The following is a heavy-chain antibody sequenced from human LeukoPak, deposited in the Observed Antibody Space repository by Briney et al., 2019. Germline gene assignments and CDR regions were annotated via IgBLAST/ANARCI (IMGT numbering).Heavy chain of an antibody. CDR1: GFTFISYG. D-gene: IGHD6-19*01. CDR2: ISYDGSEK. J-gene: IGHJ5*02. V-gene: IGHV3-30*18. Sequence: GGSLRLSCAASGFTFISYGMHWVRQAPGKGLEWVALISYDGSEKYFADSVKGRFTISRDNSKNTVYLQMNSLRAEDTAVYYCAKDFLAALAAYNWFDPWGQGTLVTVSS. CDR3: AKDFLAALAAYNWFDP.